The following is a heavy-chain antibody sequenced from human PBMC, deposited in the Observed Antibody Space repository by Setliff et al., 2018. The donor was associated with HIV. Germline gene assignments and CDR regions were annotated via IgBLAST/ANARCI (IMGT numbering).Heavy chain of an antibody. CDR2: IYYSGST. CDR3: ARHRDPPGTSWIYYYYYMDL. Sequence: SETLSLTCSVSGDSISTGTYYWGWIRQPPGKGLEWIGSIYYSGSTYYNPSLKSRVTISVDTSKNHVSLRLSSVTAADTGVHYCARHRDPPGTSWIYYYYYMDLWGEGTTVTVS. CDR1: GDSISTGTYY. V-gene: IGHV4-39*01. J-gene: IGHJ6*03. D-gene: IGHD6-13*01.